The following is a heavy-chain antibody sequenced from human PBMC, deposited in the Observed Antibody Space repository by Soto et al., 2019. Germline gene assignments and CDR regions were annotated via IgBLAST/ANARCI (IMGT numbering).Heavy chain of an antibody. CDR2: TSHDEDNK. V-gene: IGHV3-30*03. CDR1: GFTFSSYV. CDR3: ARDGPGVTSRSSGGDAFDI. J-gene: IGHJ3*02. D-gene: IGHD6-6*01. Sequence: PGGSLRLSCAASGFTFSSYVLHWVRRPPGKGLEWVAVTSHDEDNKFYADSVKGRFTISRDNSKNTLYLQMNSLRPEDTAVYYCARDGPGVTSRSSGGDAFDIWGQGTMVTVSS.